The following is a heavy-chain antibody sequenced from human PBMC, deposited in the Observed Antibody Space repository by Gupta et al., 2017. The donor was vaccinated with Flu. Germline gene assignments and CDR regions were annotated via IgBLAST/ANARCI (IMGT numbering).Heavy chain of an antibody. CDR2: IAYDGSIK. J-gene: IGHJ4*02. Sequence: QVQLVESGGGTVQPGTSLRPSCAASGFTFSTFGMPGVRQSPGRGLEWVAVIAYDGSIKHYADAVKGRFTISRDNSDNTLYLQMNNLKPEDTAVYFCAKETTMYSSGWFFRDWGRGTQVTVSS. D-gene: IGHD6-13*01. CDR1: GFTFSTFG. V-gene: IGHV3-30*18. CDR3: AKETTMYSSGWFFRD.